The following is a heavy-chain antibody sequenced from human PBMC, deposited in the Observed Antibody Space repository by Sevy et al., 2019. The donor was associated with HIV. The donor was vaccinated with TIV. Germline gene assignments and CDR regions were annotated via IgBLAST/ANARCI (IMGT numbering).Heavy chain of an antibody. J-gene: IGHJ6*03. CDR1: GGTFSSYA. CDR2: IIPIFGTA. CDR3: ARGPQVGYDILTGYYSNYYYYYMDV. V-gene: IGHV1-69*06. D-gene: IGHD3-9*01. Sequence: ASVKVSCKASGGTFSSYAISWVRQAPGQGLEWMGGIIPIFGTANYAQKFQGRVTITADTSTSTAYMELSSLTSEDTAVLYCARGPQVGYDILTGYYSNYYYYYMDVWGKGTTVTVSS.